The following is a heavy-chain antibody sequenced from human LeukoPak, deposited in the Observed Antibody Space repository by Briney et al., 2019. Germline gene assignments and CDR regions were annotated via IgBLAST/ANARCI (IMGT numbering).Heavy chain of an antibody. Sequence: ASVTVSCTASGYTFTSYYMHWVRQAPGQGLEWMGIINPSGGSTSYAQKFQGRVTMTRDTSTSTVYMELSSLRSEDTAVYYCARGVVCSGGSCYSGWFDPWGQGTLVAVSS. CDR2: INPSGGST. V-gene: IGHV1-46*01. D-gene: IGHD2-15*01. J-gene: IGHJ5*02. CDR1: GYTFTSYY. CDR3: ARGVVCSGGSCYSGWFDP.